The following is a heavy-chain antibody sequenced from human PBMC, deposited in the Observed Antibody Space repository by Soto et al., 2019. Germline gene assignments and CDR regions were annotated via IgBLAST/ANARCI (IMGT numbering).Heavy chain of an antibody. CDR2: IIPIFGTS. J-gene: IGHJ4*01. D-gene: IGHD3-3*01. V-gene: IGHV1-69*06. Sequence: SGKVCFQASGGTFLSYAISWVREAPGQGLEWMGGIIPIFGTSNYAQKFQGRVTITAEKSTSTAYMELSSLRSEDTAVYYCARAPSSFGVVITYYFDYWVHGTQVTVSS. CDR1: GGTFLSYA. CDR3: ARAPSSFGVVITYYFDY.